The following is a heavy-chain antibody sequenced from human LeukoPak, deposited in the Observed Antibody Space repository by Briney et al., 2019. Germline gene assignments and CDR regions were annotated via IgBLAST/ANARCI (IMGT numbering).Heavy chain of an antibody. CDR3: AKDQNSGSGSYSNFDY. J-gene: IGHJ4*02. Sequence: GGSLRLSCAASGFTFSSYSMNWVRQAPGKGLEWVSGISGSGGSTYYADSVKGRFTISRDNSRNTLYLQMNNLRAEDTALYYCAKDQNSGSGSYSNFDYWGQGTLVTVSS. CDR2: ISGSGGST. D-gene: IGHD3-10*01. CDR1: GFTFSSYS. V-gene: IGHV3-23*01.